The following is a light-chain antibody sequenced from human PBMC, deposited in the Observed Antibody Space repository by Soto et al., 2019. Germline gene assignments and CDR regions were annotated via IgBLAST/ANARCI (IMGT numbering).Light chain of an antibody. CDR3: QQYGSSPST. V-gene: IGKV2-28*01. J-gene: IGKJ4*01. CDR1: QSLLHSNGYNY. Sequence: DIVMTQSPLSLPVTPGEPASISCRSSQSLLHSNGYNYLDWYLQKPGQSPQLLIYLGSNRASGVPDRFSGSGSGTDFTLKISRVEAEDFAVYYCQQYGSSPSTVGGGTKVDIK. CDR2: LGS.